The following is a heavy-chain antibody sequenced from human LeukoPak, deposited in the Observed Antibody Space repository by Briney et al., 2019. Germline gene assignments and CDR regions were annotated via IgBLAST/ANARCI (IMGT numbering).Heavy chain of an antibody. CDR3: ARDRQQPGNWFDP. V-gene: IGHV1-69*04. D-gene: IGHD6-13*01. J-gene: IGHJ5*02. Sequence: SVKVSCKASGGTFSSYAISWVRQAPGQGLEWMGRIIPILGIANYAQKFQGRVTMTRDTSTSTVYMELSSLRSEDTAVYYCARDRQQPGNWFDPWGQGTLVTVSS. CDR1: GGTFSSYA. CDR2: IIPILGIA.